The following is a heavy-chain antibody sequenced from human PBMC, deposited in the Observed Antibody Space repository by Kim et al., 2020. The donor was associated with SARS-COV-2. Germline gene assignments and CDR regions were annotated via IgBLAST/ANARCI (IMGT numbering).Heavy chain of an antibody. D-gene: IGHD6-19*01. CDR3: ARERPSGAGFDY. Sequence: SVKVSCKASGGTFSSYAISWVRQAPGQGLEWMGGIIPIFGTANYAQKFQGRVTITADESTSTAYMELSSLRSEDTAVYYCARERPSGAGFDYWGQGTLVTVSS. CDR2: IIPIFGTA. V-gene: IGHV1-69*13. J-gene: IGHJ4*02. CDR1: GGTFSSYA.